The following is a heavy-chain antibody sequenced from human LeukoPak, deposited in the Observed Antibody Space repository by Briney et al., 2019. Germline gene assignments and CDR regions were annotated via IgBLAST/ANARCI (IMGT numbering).Heavy chain of an antibody. CDR3: AKSYCGGDCG. V-gene: IGHV3-23*01. CDR1: GLPFGSYG. Sequence: QSGGSLRLSCAVSGLPFGSYGMTWVRQAPGKGLEWVSGITGNGVYTYYADSVKGRFTISRDNSKSTLSLQMNSLRAEDTAVYYCAKSYCGGDCGWGPGTLVTVSS. CDR2: ITGNGVYT. J-gene: IGHJ4*02. D-gene: IGHD2-21*02.